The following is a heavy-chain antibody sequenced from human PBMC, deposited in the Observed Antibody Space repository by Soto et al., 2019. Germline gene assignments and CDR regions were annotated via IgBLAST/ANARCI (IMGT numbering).Heavy chain of an antibody. D-gene: IGHD1-26*01. J-gene: IGHJ4*02. V-gene: IGHV1-46*01. CDR3: ARTSPTTYYFDY. CDR1: GYTFTSYY. CDR2: INPSGGST. Sequence: ASVKVSCKASGYTFTSYYIHWVRQAPGQGLEWMGIINPSGGSTSYAQKFQGRVTMTRDTSTSTVYMELSSLRSEDTAVYYCARTSPTTYYFDYWGQGTLVTVSS.